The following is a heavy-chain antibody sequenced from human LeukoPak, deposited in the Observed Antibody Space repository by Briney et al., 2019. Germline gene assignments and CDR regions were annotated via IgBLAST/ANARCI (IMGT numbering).Heavy chain of an antibody. CDR1: GGSISSGGYS. CDR3: AREHSGGSFFDY. D-gene: IGHD2-15*01. CDR2: IYHSGST. J-gene: IGHJ4*02. Sequence: PSETLSLTCAVSGGSISSGGYSWSWIRQPPGKGLEWIGYIYHSGSTYYNPSLKSRVTISVDRSKNQFSLKLSSVTAADTAVYYCAREHSGGSFFDYWGQGTLVTVSS. V-gene: IGHV4-30-2*01.